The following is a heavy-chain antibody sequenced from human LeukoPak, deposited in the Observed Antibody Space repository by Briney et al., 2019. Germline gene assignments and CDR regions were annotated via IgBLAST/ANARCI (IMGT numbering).Heavy chain of an antibody. D-gene: IGHD3-22*01. CDR2: IYIDAST. CDR1: GFTVSSNY. V-gene: IGHV3-53*05. CDR3: ARGVPYYYDSSGYYFDY. Sequence: PGGSLRLSCAASGFTVSSNYMTWVRQAPGKGLEWVSVIYIDASTDYADSVKGRFTISRDNSKNTVYLQMNSLRAEDTAVYYCARGVPYYYDSSGYYFDYWGQGTLVTVSS. J-gene: IGHJ4*02.